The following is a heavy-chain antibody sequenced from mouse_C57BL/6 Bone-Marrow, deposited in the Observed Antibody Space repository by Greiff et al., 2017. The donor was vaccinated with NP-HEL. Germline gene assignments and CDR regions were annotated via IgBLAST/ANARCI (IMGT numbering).Heavy chain of an antibody. CDR2: IRNKANGYTT. CDR1: GFTFTDYY. V-gene: IGHV7-3*01. J-gene: IGHJ3*01. CDR3: GRGSTDAY. D-gene: IGHD1-1*01. Sequence: EVKLMESGGGLVQPGGSLSLSCAASGFTFTDYYMSWVRQPPGKALEWLGFIRNKANGYTTEYSATVKGRFTISRDNSQSILYLHMNALKAEDSATYYCGRGSTDAYWGQGTLVTVSA.